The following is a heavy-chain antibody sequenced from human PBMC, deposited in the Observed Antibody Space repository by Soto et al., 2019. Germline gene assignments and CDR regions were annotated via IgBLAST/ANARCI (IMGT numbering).Heavy chain of an antibody. J-gene: IGHJ5*02. Sequence: GGSLRVSCAASGFTFSSYAMSWVRQAPGKGLEWVSAISGSGGSTYYADSVKGRFTISRDNSKNTLYLQMNSLRAEDTAVYYCAKDLLPIGYDYVWGSYRSPINWFDPWGQGTLVTVSS. CDR3: AKDLLPIGYDYVWGSYRSPINWFDP. CDR1: GFTFSSYA. V-gene: IGHV3-23*01. D-gene: IGHD3-16*02. CDR2: ISGSGGST.